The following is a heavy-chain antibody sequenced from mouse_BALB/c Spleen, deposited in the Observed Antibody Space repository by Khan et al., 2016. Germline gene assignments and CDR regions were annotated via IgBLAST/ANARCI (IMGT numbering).Heavy chain of an antibody. CDR1: GYSITSDYA. CDR2: ISYSGST. CDR3: ARSGIYYYGSPSFAY. D-gene: IGHD1-1*01. Sequence: VQLVESGPGLVKPSQSLSLTCTVTGYSITSDYAWNWIRQFPGNKLEWMGYISYSGSTSYNPSLKSRISITRDTSKNQFFLQLNSVTTEDTATYYCARSGIYYYGSPSFAYWGQGTLVTVSA. J-gene: IGHJ3*01. V-gene: IGHV3-2*02.